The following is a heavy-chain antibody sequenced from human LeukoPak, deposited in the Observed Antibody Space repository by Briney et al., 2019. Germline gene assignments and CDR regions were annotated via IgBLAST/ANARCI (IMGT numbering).Heavy chain of an antibody. D-gene: IGHD3-22*01. V-gene: IGHV4-59*01. J-gene: IGHJ4*02. CDR1: GGSLSSDY. CDR3: ARRGPYYDSSGYYL. Sequence: SETLSLTCTVSGGSLSSDYWSWIRQPPGKGLEWIAYIHYNGRTNYNPSLKSRVTISLDTSKNQFSLKLSSVTAADTAVYYCARRGPYYDSSGYYLWGQGTLVTVSS. CDR2: IHYNGRT.